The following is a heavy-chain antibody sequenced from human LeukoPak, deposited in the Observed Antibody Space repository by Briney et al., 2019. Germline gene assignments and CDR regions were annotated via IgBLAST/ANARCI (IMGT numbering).Heavy chain of an antibody. V-gene: IGHV4-34*01. J-gene: IGHJ3*02. CDR3: ARDLYSSRTNEAFVI. D-gene: IGHD6-13*01. CDR2: INHSGST. Sequence: PSETLSLTCDVYGGSISGHYWSWIRQPPGKGLEWIGEINHSGSTYYNPSLKSRVTISFDTSKNQFSLRLSSVTAADTAVYYCARDLYSSRTNEAFVIWGQGTMVTVSS. CDR1: GGSISGHY.